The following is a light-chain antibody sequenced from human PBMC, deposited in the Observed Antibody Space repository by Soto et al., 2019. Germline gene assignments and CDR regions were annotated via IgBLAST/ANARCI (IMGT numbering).Light chain of an antibody. J-gene: IGKJ4*01. Sequence: EIAITQSPATLSVSPGEGATLPCRASQGIGNTLAWYQQKPGQTPRLLIYGASTRATGVPARFSGSGSGTDFTLTIISLQSEDFAVYYCQHYANWPLTFGGGTKVDIK. CDR1: QGIGNT. CDR3: QHYANWPLT. V-gene: IGKV3-15*01. CDR2: GAS.